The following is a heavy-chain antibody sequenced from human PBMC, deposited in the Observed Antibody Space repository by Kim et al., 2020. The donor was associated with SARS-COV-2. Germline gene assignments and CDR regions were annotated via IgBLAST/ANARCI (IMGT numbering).Heavy chain of an antibody. CDR3: ARGNYYESVSLSDYYNGMDV. D-gene: IGHD3-10*01. CDR1: GFTFSSYW. Sequence: GGSLRLSCVASGFTFSSYWMHWVRQAPGKGLEWVAVISYDGRNKEYADSVKGRFTISRDNSKSTLSLQMNSLRVEDTAVYYCARGNYYESVSLSDYYNGMDVWGQGTTVTVSS. J-gene: IGHJ6*02. CDR2: ISYDGRNK. V-gene: IGHV3-30-3*01.